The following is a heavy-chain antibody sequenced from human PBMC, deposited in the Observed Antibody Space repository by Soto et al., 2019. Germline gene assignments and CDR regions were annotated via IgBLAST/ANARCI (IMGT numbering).Heavy chain of an antibody. CDR3: AKDLTVGPHILDY. CDR1: GFTFSSYG. CDR2: ISYDGNSK. J-gene: IGHJ4*02. Sequence: QVQLVESGGGVVQPGRSLRLSCAASGFTFSSYGMHWVRQAPGKGLEWVAVISYDGNSKYYADSVKGRFTFSSDNSKNTLYRQMNSLRTEDTAVYYCAKDLTVGPHILDYWSQGTLVTVAS. D-gene: IGHD3-3*01. V-gene: IGHV3-30*18.